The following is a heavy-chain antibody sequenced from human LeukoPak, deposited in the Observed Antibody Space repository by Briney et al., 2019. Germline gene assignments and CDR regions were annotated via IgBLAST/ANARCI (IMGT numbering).Heavy chain of an antibody. V-gene: IGHV3-7*03. CDR3: VVLPTRYYYYGMDV. D-gene: IGHD2-21*01. CDR1: GLTFSSYW. Sequence: GGSLRLSCAVSGLTFSSYWMDWVRQAPGKGLEWVARINPDGDKKYSADSVKGRFTISRDNAKNSLYLQMNSLRAEDTAVYYCVVLPTRYYYYGMDVWGQGTTVTVSS. CDR2: INPDGDKK. J-gene: IGHJ6*02.